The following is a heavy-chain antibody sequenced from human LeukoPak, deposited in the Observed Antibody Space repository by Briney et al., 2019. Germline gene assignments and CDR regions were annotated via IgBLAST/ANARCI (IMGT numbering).Heavy chain of an antibody. CDR1: GGSISRCGYY. D-gene: IGHD3-10*01. V-gene: IGHV4-30-2*01. CDR2: IYHSGST. Sequence: PSETLSLTCAVSGGSISRCGYYWNWIRQPPGKGLEWIGYIYHSGSTYYNPSLKSRVTISVDRSKNQFSLKLSSVTAADTAVYYCARGRPLVRGAVALDVWGQGTTVTVSS. CDR3: ARGRPLVRGAVALDV. J-gene: IGHJ6*02.